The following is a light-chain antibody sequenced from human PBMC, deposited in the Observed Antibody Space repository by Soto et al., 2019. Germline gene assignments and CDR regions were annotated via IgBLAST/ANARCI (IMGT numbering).Light chain of an antibody. Sequence: QAVVTQPPSASGSPGQRVTISCSGTSSSIESNYVYWYQQLPGTAPRLLIYRNNQRPSGVPDRFSGSKSGTSASLAISALRSEDEADYYSTVWDDSLRGRLFGGGTKVTVL. V-gene: IGLV1-47*01. CDR2: RNN. CDR1: SSSIESNY. CDR3: TVWDDSLRGRL. J-gene: IGLJ2*01.